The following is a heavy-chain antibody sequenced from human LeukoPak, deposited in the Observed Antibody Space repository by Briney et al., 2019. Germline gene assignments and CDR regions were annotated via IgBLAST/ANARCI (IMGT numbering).Heavy chain of an antibody. CDR2: MNPNSGNT. CDR3: ARDQRALDY. V-gene: IGHV1-8*01. Sequence: ASVKVSCKASGYTFTSYDINWVRQATGQGLEWMGWMNPNSGNTGYAQKFQGRVTMTRDTSTSTVYMELSSLRSEDTAVYYCARDQRALDYWGQGTLVTVSS. D-gene: IGHD6-25*01. CDR1: GYTFTSYD. J-gene: IGHJ4*02.